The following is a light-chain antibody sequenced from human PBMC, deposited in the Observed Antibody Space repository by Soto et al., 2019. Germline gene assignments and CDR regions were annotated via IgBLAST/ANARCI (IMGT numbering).Light chain of an antibody. Sequence: DIQMTQSPSTLSASVGDRVTITCRASQNFGRWLAWYQQKPGKAPELLIYKTSTLERGVPSRFSGSGSGTEFTLTISSLQPDDFATYYCQEYKTGPGYNFGQGTRLEIK. CDR3: QEYKTGPGYN. CDR2: KTS. CDR1: QNFGRW. J-gene: IGKJ2*01. V-gene: IGKV1-5*03.